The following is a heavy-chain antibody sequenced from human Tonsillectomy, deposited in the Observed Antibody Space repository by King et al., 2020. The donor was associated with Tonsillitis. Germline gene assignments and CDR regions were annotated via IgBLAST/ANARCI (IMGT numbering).Heavy chain of an antibody. Sequence: VQLQQWGAGLLKPSETLSLTCAVYGGSFSDYFWSWIRQPPGKGLEWIGEIDHSGITNYNPSLKSRVTISVDTSKNQFSLKLTSVTAADTAVYYCSRGCSFYYDSSAKPSYFLYYMDVWGKGTPVAVSS. CDR2: IDHSGIT. CDR3: SRGCSFYYDSSAKPSYFLYYMDV. D-gene: IGHD3-22*01. V-gene: IGHV4-34*01. CDR1: GGSFSDYF. J-gene: IGHJ6*03.